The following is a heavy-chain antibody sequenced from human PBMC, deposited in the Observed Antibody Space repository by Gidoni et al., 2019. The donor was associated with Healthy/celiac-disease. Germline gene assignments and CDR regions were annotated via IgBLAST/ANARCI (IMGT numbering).Heavy chain of an antibody. J-gene: IGHJ5*02. V-gene: IGHV4-31*03. Sequence: QVQLQESGPGLVTPSQTLSLTCTVSGGSISSGGYYWSWIRQHPGKGLGWIGYIYYSGSTYYNPSLKSRVTISVDTSKNQFSLKLSSVTAADTAVYYCARAPGAQWQNWFDPWGQGTLVTVSS. D-gene: IGHD6-19*01. CDR3: ARAPGAQWQNWFDP. CDR1: GGSISSGGYY. CDR2: IYYSGST.